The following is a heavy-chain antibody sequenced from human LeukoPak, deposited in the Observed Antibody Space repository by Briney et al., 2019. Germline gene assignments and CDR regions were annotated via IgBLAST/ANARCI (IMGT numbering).Heavy chain of an antibody. V-gene: IGHV1-46*02. CDR3: ARAFNSIQPLDY. J-gene: IGHJ4*02. D-gene: IGHD4-11*01. CDR1: GYNFNDYY. CDR2: IHPDGGST. Sequence: ASVKVSFEASGYNFNDYYIYWVRQAPGHRLESMGYIHPDGGSTNYAQKFQGRVTMTSDMSTNTVYMELRSLRSEDTAMYYCARAFNSIQPLDYWGQGTLVTVSS.